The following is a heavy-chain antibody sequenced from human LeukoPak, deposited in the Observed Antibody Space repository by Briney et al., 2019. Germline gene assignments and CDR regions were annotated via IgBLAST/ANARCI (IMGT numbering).Heavy chain of an antibody. J-gene: IGHJ4*02. V-gene: IGHV3-21*01. CDR1: GFTFSSYT. CDR3: ASLPYGDYGFDY. Sequence: GGSLRLSCAASGFTFSSYTMNWVRQAPGKGLEWVSSISGSSSYIYYADSVMGRFTISRDNAKNSLYLQMNSLRAEDTAVYYCASLPYGDYGFDYWGQGTLVTVSS. CDR2: ISGSSSYI. D-gene: IGHD4-17*01.